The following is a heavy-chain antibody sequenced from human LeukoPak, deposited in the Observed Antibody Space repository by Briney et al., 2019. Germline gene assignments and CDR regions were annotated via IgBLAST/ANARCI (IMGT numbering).Heavy chain of an antibody. CDR1: GGSIRSGGYY. CDR3: ARLWIQLWLPFDY. D-gene: IGHD5-18*01. CDR2: IYQSGNT. J-gene: IGHJ4*02. Sequence: SETLSLTCTVSGGSIRSGGYYWSWIRQPPGKGLEWIGYIYQSGNTYYNPSLKSRVTISVDTSKNQFSLKLSSVTAADTAVYYCARLWIQLWLPFDYWGQGTLVTVSS. V-gene: IGHV4-30-2*01.